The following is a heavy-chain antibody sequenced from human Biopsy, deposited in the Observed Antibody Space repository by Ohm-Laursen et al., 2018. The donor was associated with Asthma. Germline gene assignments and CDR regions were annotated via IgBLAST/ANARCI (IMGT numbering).Heavy chain of an antibody. V-gene: IGHV1-69*13. CDR2: INSVFGTT. CDR3: ARKAGSCISRTCYSLDF. J-gene: IGHJ4*02. CDR1: GGTFNTYV. D-gene: IGHD2-2*01. Sequence: ASVKVSCESLGGTFNTYVIGWVRRAPGQGLEWMGGINSVFGTTTYPQKFQDRVTITADDSTSTVYMELSSLRSEDTAVYYCARKAGSCISRTCYSLDFWGQGTLVTVSS.